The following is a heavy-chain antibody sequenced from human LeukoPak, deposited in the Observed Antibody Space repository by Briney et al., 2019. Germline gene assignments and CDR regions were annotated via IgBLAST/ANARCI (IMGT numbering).Heavy chain of an antibody. CDR1: GFTFSPYW. Sequence: QTGGSLRLSCAASGFTFSPYWMSWVRQAPGKGLEWVTLIQPDGNDKYYADSVKGRFTVSRDNSKNTLYLQLNSLRAEDTAVYYCAKRDAVTEFDYWGQGTLVTVSS. CDR3: AKRDAVTEFDY. V-gene: IGHV3-30*02. D-gene: IGHD2-21*02. J-gene: IGHJ4*02. CDR2: IQPDGNDK.